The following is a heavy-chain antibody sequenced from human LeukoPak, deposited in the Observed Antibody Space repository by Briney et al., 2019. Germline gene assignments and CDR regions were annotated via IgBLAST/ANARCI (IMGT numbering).Heavy chain of an antibody. CDR1: GFPFSTYS. Sequence: GGSLRLSCVTSGFPFSTYSMNRVRQAPGKGLEWLSYITSTSDTIYYADSVKGRFTISRDNAKNSLYLQMNSLRAEDTAVYYCASFPWDLRPTWGQGTLVSVAS. CDR3: ASFPWDLRPT. D-gene: IGHD1-26*01. V-gene: IGHV3-48*01. J-gene: IGHJ4*02. CDR2: ITSTSDTI.